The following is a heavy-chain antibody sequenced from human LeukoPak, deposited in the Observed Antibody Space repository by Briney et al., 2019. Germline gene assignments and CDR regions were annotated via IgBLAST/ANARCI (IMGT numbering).Heavy chain of an antibody. D-gene: IGHD1-26*01. CDR3: AKDQYSGSYFDY. CDR1: GFTFSSYA. Sequence: PGGSLRLSCAASGFTFSSYAMHWVRQAPGKGLEWVSAISGSGGSTYYADPVKGRFTISRDNSKNTLYLQMNSLRAEDTAVYYCAKDQYSGSYFDYWGQGTLVTVSS. J-gene: IGHJ4*02. V-gene: IGHV3-23*01. CDR2: ISGSGGST.